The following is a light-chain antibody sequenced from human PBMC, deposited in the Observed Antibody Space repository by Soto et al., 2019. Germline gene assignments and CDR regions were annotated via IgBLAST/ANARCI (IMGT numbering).Light chain of an antibody. J-gene: IGKJ4*01. CDR1: QSLLHSDGYNY. CDR2: LGS. Sequence: DIVMTQSPRSLPVTPGEPASISCRSSQSLLHSDGYNYLDWYLQKPGQSPQLLIYLGSNRASGVPDRFSGSGSGTYFTLKISRVEAEDVGVYYCMQALQTPTFGGGTKVDIK. V-gene: IGKV2-28*01. CDR3: MQALQTPT.